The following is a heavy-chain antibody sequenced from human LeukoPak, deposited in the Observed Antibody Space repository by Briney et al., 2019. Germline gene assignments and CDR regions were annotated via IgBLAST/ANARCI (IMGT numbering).Heavy chain of an antibody. CDR3: AGGSSIVVVITPEYYFDY. D-gene: IGHD3-22*01. Sequence: GASVKVSCKASGGTFSSYAISWVRQAPGQGLEWMGGIIPIFGTANYAQKFQGRVTITADESTSTAYMELSSLRSEDTAVYYCAGGSSIVVVITPEYYFDYWGQGTLVTVSS. V-gene: IGHV1-69*13. CDR1: GGTFSSYA. J-gene: IGHJ4*02. CDR2: IIPIFGTA.